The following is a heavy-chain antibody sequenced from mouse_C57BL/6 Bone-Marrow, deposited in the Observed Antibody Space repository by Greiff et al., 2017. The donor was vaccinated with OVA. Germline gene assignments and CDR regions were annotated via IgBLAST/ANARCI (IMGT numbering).Heavy chain of an antibody. CDR1: GFSFNTYA. D-gene: IGHD2-3*01. CDR3: VRDGYIWFAY. J-gene: IGHJ3*01. CDR2: IRSKSNNYAT. V-gene: IGHV10-1*01. Sequence: EVQVVESGGGLVQPKGSLKLSCAASGFSFNTYAMNWVRQAPGKGLEWVARIRSKSNNYATYYADSVKDRFTISRDDSESMLYLQMNNLKTEDTAMYYCVRDGYIWFAYWGQGTLVTVSA.